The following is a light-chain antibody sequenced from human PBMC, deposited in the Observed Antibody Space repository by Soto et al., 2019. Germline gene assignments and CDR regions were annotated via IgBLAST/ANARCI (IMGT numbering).Light chain of an antibody. CDR2: GAS. V-gene: IGKV3-15*01. J-gene: IGKJ4*01. CDR3: QQYNNWPLT. Sequence: EIVMTQSSATLSVSPGQRATLSCRASQSVSSNLAGYQQQPGQAPRLLIYGASARATVIPARFSGSGPGTQFTLNISSLQSEDFAVYYCQQYNNWPLTLGGGTKVAIK. CDR1: QSVSSN.